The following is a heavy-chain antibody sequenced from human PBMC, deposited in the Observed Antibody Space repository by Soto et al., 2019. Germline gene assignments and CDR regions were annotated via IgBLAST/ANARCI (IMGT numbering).Heavy chain of an antibody. J-gene: IGHJ6*02. V-gene: IGHV3-74*01. Sequence: GGSLRLSCAVSGFSLSNYWMHWVRQDPEKGLVWVSRINSDGRSTSYADSVKGRFTISRDNAKNTLYLHMDSLRAEDTAVYYCARGGRYRENYYFGMDVWGQGTTVTVSS. CDR2: INSDGRST. D-gene: IGHD1-26*01. CDR1: GFSLSNYW. CDR3: ARGGRYRENYYFGMDV.